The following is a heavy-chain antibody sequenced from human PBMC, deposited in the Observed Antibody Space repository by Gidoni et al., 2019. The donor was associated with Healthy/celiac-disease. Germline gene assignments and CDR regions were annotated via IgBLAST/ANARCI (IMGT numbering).Heavy chain of an antibody. D-gene: IGHD4-4*01. J-gene: IGHJ4*02. CDR2: ISYDGSNK. V-gene: IGHV3-30*03. Sequence: QVQLVESGGGVVQPGRSLGLSCAASGFTFSSYGMHWVRQAPGKGLEWVAVISYDGSNKYYADSVKGRFTISRDNSKNTLYLQMNSLRAEDTAVYYCATDDYSVGYFDYWGQGTLVTVSS. CDR1: GFTFSSYG. CDR3: ATDDYSVGYFDY.